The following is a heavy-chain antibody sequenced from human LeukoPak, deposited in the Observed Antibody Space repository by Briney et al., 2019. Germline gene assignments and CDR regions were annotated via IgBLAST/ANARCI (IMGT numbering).Heavy chain of an antibody. Sequence: GGSLRLSCEASEFTFSDYGMNWVRQAPGKGLEWVSYISRSGRTIYYADSVKGRFTISRDNAKNSLYLQMNSLRDEDTAVYYCAREGVLLWLGELLSLGFDYWGQGTLVTVSS. V-gene: IGHV3-48*02. CDR1: EFTFSDYG. CDR2: ISRSGRTI. D-gene: IGHD3-10*01. CDR3: AREGVLLWLGELLSLGFDY. J-gene: IGHJ4*02.